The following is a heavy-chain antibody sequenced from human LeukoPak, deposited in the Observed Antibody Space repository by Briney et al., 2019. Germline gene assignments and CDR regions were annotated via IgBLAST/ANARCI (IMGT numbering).Heavy chain of an antibody. CDR3: ARERSSGSYYIGVYFDY. D-gene: IGHD1-26*01. J-gene: IGHJ4*02. V-gene: IGHV1-69*05. CDR2: IIPIFGTA. CDR1: VGTFSSYA. Sequence: AAVTVSCKSCVGTFSSYAIRWVRPPPGQGLEWMGGIIPIFGTANYAQKFQGRGTITTDESTSTAYMELSSLRSEDTAVYYCARERSSGSYYIGVYFDYWGQGTLVTVSS.